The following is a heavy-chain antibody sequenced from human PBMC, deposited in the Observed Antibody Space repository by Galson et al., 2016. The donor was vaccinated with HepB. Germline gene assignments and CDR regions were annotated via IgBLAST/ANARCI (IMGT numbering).Heavy chain of an antibody. J-gene: IGHJ3*01. Sequence: SLRLSCAASGFTFSTSWVSWVRQPPGKGPEWVANINPDGSQTYYVDSVKGRFNISKDNAKNSLYLRMNSLRADDTAVYYCARDPMRFAFDLWGQGTMVTVSS. CDR3: ARDPMRFAFDL. V-gene: IGHV3-7*01. CDR2: INPDGSQT. CDR1: GFTFSTSW.